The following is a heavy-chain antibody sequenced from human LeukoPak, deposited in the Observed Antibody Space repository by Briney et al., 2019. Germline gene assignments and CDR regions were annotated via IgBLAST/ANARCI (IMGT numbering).Heavy chain of an antibody. D-gene: IGHD6-19*01. CDR2: ISSNGGST. CDR1: GFTFSSYA. J-gene: IGHJ4*02. CDR3: ARGAVAADY. V-gene: IGHV3-64*01. Sequence: PGGSLRLSCAASGFTFSSYAMHWVRQAPGKGLEYVSAISSNGGSTYYANSVKGRFTISRDNSKNTLYLQMGSLRAEDMAVYYCARGAVAADYWGQGTLVTVSS.